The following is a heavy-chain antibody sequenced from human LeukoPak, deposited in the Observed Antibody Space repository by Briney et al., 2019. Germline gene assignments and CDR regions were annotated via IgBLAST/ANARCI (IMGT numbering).Heavy chain of an antibody. D-gene: IGHD3-3*01. CDR2: IYYSGST. Sequence: SETLSLTCTVSGGSISSSSYYWGWIRQTPGKGLEWIGSIYYSGSTYYNPSLKSRVTISADTSENQFSLKLTSVTAADTAVYYCARQEGYYDFWSGYSNFDYWGQGTLVTVSS. V-gene: IGHV4-39*01. CDR1: GGSISSSSYY. CDR3: ARQEGYYDFWSGYSNFDY. J-gene: IGHJ4*02.